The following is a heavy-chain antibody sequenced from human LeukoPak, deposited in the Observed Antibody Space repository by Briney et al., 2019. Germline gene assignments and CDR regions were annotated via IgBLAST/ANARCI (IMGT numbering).Heavy chain of an antibody. J-gene: IGHJ4*02. CDR2: IYHSGST. CDR1: GDSIGSSAYY. V-gene: IGHV4-39*06. CDR3: AREAHYYDSSGYFDY. D-gene: IGHD3-22*01. Sequence: PSETLSLTCSVSGDSIGSSAYYWGWIRQSPGKGLEWLGSIYHSGSTYDNPSPKSRVTISVDTSKNQFPLKLSSVTAADTAVYYCAREAHYYDSSGYFDYWGQGTLVTVSS.